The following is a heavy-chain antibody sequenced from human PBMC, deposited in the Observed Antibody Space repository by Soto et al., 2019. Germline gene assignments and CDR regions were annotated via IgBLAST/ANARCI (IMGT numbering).Heavy chain of an antibody. Sequence: SAIMSFTCSVSAYLIINGYYWCCSHTPPGKGLEWLGSIDYSGKTYKNPSLKSRVSASVDLSQNQFSLNLRSVTTAGTAVYFCARNLSGGYEYYYFDHWGQGPM. CDR3: ARNLSGGYEYYYFDH. D-gene: IGHD3-22*01. V-gene: IGHV4-38-2*01. CDR1: AYLIINGYY. CDR2: IDYSGKT. J-gene: IGHJ4*02.